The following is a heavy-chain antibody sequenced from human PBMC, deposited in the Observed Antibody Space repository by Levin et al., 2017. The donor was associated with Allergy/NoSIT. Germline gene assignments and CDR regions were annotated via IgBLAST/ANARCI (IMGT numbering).Heavy chain of an antibody. J-gene: IGHJ3*02. V-gene: IGHV1-69*13. Sequence: SVKVSCKASGGTFSSYAISWVRQAPGQGLEWMGGIIPIFGTANYAQKFQGRVTITADESTSTAYMELSSLRSEDTAVYYCRMVVVAAKVYAFDIWGQGTMVTVSS. D-gene: IGHD2-15*01. CDR1: GGTFSSYA. CDR2: IIPIFGTA. CDR3: RMVVVAAKVYAFDI.